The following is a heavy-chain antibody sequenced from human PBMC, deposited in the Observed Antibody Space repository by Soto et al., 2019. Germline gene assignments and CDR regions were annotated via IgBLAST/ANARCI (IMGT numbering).Heavy chain of an antibody. J-gene: IGHJ6*02. CDR2: IIPIFGTA. CDR1: GGTFSSYA. CDR3: AGDFGFVVVVAADYYYYGMDV. D-gene: IGHD2-15*01. V-gene: IGHV1-69*01. Sequence: QVQLVQSGSEVKKPGSSVKVSCKASGGTFSSYAISWVRQAPGQGLEWMGGIIPIFGTANYAQKFQGRVTITADESTSTAYVERSSLRSEDTAVYYCAGDFGFVVVVAADYYYYGMDVWGQGTTVTVSS.